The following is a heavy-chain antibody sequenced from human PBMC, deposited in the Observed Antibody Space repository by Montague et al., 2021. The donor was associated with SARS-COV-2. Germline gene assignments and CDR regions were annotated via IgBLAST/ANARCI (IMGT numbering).Heavy chain of an antibody. Sequence: SETLSLTCAVHGGSLSTYSWNWIRQPQGKGLEWIGEIHHGGSTNYNPSLKSRVTISADTSKNQFSLKLTSVAAADTAVYYCARLGDGVVPSPILGVGPYYSYYYMDVWGKGTTVTVSS. V-gene: IGHV4-34*01. J-gene: IGHJ6*03. CDR2: IHHGGST. CDR3: ARLGDGVVPSPILGVGPYYSYYYMDV. D-gene: IGHD3-10*01. CDR1: GGSLSTYS.